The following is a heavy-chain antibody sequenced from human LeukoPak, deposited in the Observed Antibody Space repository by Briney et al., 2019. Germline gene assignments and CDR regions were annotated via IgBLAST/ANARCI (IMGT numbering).Heavy chain of an antibody. CDR1: GFIFNDYA. CDR3: AKGPRPHFDY. J-gene: IGHJ4*02. CDR2: ISGDGGST. D-gene: IGHD6-6*01. Sequence: GGSLRLSCAASGFIFNDYAMHWVRQAPGKGLEWVSLISGDGGSTYYADSVKGRFTISRDNSKNSLYLQMNSLRTEDTALYYCAKGPRPHFDYWGQGTLVTVSS. V-gene: IGHV3-43*02.